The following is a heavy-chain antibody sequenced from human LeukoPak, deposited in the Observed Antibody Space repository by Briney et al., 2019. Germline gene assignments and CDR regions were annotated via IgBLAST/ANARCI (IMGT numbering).Heavy chain of an antibody. CDR3: AREGMAIGFARFPIFNY. CDR1: GGSISTYY. Sequence: SETLSLTCTVSGGSISTYYWSWIWKPPGQGLELLGNVYYSGSTNYNPSLKRRVTISVDTSNNQFSLMLSSVTAADTAVYYCAREGMAIGFARFPIFNYWGQGTLVTVSS. V-gene: IGHV4-59*01. CDR2: VYYSGST. D-gene: IGHD3-3*01. J-gene: IGHJ4*02.